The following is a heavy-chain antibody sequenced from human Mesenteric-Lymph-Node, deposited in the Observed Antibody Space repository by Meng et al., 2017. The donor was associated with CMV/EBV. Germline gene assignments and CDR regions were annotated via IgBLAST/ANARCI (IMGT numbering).Heavy chain of an antibody. V-gene: IGHV3-23*01. J-gene: IGHJ6*02. Sequence: GGSLRLSCAASGFTFSSYAMSWVRQAPGKGLEWVSTISGGGGSTYYAESVKGRFTISRDNSKNTLYLQMNSLRAEDTAVYYCAKTPSYYYGMDVWGQGTTVTVSS. CDR3: AKTPSYYYGMDV. CDR1: GFTFSSYA. CDR2: ISGGGGST.